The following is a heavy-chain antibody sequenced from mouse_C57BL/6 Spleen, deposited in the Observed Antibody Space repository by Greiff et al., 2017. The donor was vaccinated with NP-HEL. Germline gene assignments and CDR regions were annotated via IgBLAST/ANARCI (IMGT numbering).Heavy chain of an antibody. CDR1: GFNIKDAY. CDR3: TTSYSNPLDY. V-gene: IGHV14-4*01. J-gene: IGHJ2*01. Sequence: EVQLQESGAELVRPGASVKLSCTASGFNIKDAYMHWVKQRPEQGLEWIGWIDPENGDTEYASKFQGKATITADTSSNTAYLQLSSLTSEDTAVYYCTTSYSNPLDYWGQGTTLTVSS. CDR2: IDPENGDT. D-gene: IGHD2-5*01.